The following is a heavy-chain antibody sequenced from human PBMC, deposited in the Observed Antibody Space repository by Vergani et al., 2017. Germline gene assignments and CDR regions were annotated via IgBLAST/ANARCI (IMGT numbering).Heavy chain of an antibody. J-gene: IGHJ6*03. CDR3: SRVNTETNGHLYYYYYMDV. Sequence: QVQLQQWGGGLLKPSETLSLTCVVNGGSFTSYHWTWIRQSPGEGLEWVGDIDHTGRPDDNPSLKSRLTMSVDKSRNQFFLTLNSVTATDTAIYFCSRVNTETNGHLYYYYYMDVWGQGTAVTVS. V-gene: IGHV4-34*01. CDR2: IDHTGRP. D-gene: IGHD2-8*01. CDR1: GGSFTSYH.